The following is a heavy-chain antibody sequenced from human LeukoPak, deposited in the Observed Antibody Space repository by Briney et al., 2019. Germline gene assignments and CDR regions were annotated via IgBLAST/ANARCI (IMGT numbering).Heavy chain of an antibody. V-gene: IGHV3-30*19. CDR1: GFTFSSYG. J-gene: IGHJ4*02. Sequence: PGGSLRLSCAASGFTFSSYGMHWVRQAPGKGLEWVAVISYDGSNKYYADSVKGRFTISRDNSKNTLYLQMNSLRAEDTAVYYCARERGWLQFERDFDYWGQGTLVTVSS. CDR3: ARERGWLQFERDFDY. CDR2: ISYDGSNK. D-gene: IGHD5-24*01.